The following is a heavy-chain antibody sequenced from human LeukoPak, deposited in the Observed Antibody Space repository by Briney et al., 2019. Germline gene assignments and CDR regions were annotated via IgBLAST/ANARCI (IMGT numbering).Heavy chain of an antibody. J-gene: IGHJ4*02. CDR3: ARKPIVSSSWYYFDY. V-gene: IGHV4-34*01. CDR1: GGSFSGYY. D-gene: IGHD6-13*01. Sequence: SETLSLTCAVYGGSFSGYYWSWIRQPPGKGLEWIGSIYYSGSPYYNPSLKSRVTISVVTSNNQFSLKLSSVTAADTVVYYCARKPIVSSSWYYFDYWGQGTLVTVSS. CDR2: IYYSGSP.